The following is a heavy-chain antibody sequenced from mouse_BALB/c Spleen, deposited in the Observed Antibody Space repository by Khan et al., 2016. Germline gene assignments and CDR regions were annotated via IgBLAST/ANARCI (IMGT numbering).Heavy chain of an antibody. J-gene: IGHJ4*01. CDR3: ARFGSITVSSMDY. D-gene: IGHD1-1*01. CDR2: IDPANGIT. V-gene: IGHV14-3*02. Sequence: VQLKQSGAELVKPGASVKLSCRASGFKIKDTYIHWVRQRPAQGLEWIGRIDPANGITDYDPKFQAKATITADTSSNTAYLQVSSLTSEDTAVYYCARFGSITVSSMDYWGQGTSVTVSS. CDR1: GFKIKDTY.